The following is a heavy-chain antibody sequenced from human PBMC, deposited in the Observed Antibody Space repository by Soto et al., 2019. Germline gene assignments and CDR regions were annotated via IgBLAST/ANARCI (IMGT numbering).Heavy chain of an antibody. CDR3: ASWSTLGCIAAAGTLYYYYYGMDV. Sequence: GGSLRLSCAASGFTFSSYSMNWVRQAPGKGLEWVSYISSSSSTIYYADSVKGRFTISRDNAKNSLYLQMNSLRDEDTAVYYCASWSTLGCIAAAGTLYYYYYGMDVWGQGTTVTVSS. D-gene: IGHD6-13*01. J-gene: IGHJ6*02. CDR1: GFTFSSYS. CDR2: ISSSSSTI. V-gene: IGHV3-48*02.